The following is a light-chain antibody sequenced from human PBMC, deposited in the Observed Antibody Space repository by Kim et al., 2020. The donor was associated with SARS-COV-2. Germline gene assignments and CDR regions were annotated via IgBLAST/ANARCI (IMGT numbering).Light chain of an antibody. CDR3: QQYKGWFASS. V-gene: IGKV3-15*01. CDR1: QSVSTN. CDR2: DAS. J-gene: IGKJ4*01. Sequence: VTPGERATLSCRASQSVSTNVAWYQQKPGQAPRLLIYDASIRATGIPARFSGSGSGTEFTLTISSLQSEDSAVYHCQQYKGWFASSFGGGTKVDIK.